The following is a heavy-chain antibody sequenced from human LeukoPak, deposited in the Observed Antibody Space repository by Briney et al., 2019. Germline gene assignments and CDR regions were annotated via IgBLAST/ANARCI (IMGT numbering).Heavy chain of an antibody. CDR1: GFTCNIHA. Sequence: GGSLRLSCAASGFTCNIHAMHWVRQAPGKGLEYVSGLNSNGGATYYSDSVQARFVISRDNSKNTLYLQMDRLRTEDTAVYYCARSPTTGWYYFEDWGQGTLVTVSS. V-gene: IGHV3-64*02. CDR3: ARSPTTGWYYFED. D-gene: IGHD6-19*01. J-gene: IGHJ4*02. CDR2: LNSNGGAT.